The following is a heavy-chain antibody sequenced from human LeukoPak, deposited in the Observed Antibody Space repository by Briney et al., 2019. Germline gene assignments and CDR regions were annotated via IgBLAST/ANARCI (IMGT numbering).Heavy chain of an antibody. V-gene: IGHV4-59*08. D-gene: IGHD5-24*01. CDR3: ARRQPTEMATMAFDY. CDR2: IYYSGST. Sequence: NPSETLSLTCTVSGGSISTYYWSWIRQPPGKGLAWIGYIYYSGSTNYNPSLKSRVTISVDTSKNQFSLKLSSVTAADTAVYYCARRQPTEMATMAFDYWGQGTLVTVSS. J-gene: IGHJ4*02. CDR1: GGSISTYY.